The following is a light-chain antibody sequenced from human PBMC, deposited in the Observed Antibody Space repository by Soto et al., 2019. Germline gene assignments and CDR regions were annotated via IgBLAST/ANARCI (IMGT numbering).Light chain of an antibody. V-gene: IGLV2-14*01. CDR2: DVS. CDR1: SSDVGGYNC. Sequence: QSALTQPASVSGSPGQSITISCTGTSSDVGGYNCVSWYQQHPGKAPQLMIYDVSNRPSGVSNRFSGSKSGNTASLTIYGLQAEDEADDYCSSYTSSSTLGVFGGGTKLTVL. CDR3: SSYTSSSTLGV. J-gene: IGLJ2*01.